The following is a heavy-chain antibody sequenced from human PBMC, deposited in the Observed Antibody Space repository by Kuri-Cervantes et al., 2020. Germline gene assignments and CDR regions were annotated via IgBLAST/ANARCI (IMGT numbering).Heavy chain of an antibody. CDR1: GYTFTSYG. Sequence: GESLKISCKASGYTFTSYGISWVRQAPGQGLEWMGWISAYNGNTNYAQKLQGRVTMTTDTSTSTAYMELSRLRSDDTAVYYCANSRSHTTMTTWGQGTLVTVSS. V-gene: IGHV1-18*01. D-gene: IGHD5-18*01. CDR3: ANSRSHTTMTT. CDR2: ISAYNGNT. J-gene: IGHJ5*02.